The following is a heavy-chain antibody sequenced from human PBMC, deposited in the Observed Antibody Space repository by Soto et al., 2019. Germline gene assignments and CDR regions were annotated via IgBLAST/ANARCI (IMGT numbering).Heavy chain of an antibody. CDR1: GGSIGSSSYY. V-gene: IGHV4-39*01. CDR3: AIHPPRRNTWIGV. CDR2: IFYSGST. J-gene: IGHJ4*02. Sequence: QLQLQESGPGLVKPSETLSLTCTVSGGSIGSSSYYWGWIRQPPGKTLEWIGSIFYSGSTYYNPSLKSRVTISVDTSKNQFSQKLSSVTAADTAVYYCAIHPPRRNTWIGVWGQGTPVTVSS. D-gene: IGHD3-22*01.